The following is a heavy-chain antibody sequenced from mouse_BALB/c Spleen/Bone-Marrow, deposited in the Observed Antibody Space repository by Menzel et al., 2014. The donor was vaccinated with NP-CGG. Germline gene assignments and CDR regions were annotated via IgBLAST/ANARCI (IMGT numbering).Heavy chain of an antibody. V-gene: IGHV1-15*01. CDR1: GFTFTDYE. CDR3: TREKVGDFDH. Sequence: QFQLQQSGAELVRPGASVKLSCKALGFTFTDYEMHWVKQTPVHGLEWIGTIHPGSGGTAYNKKFKGKATLATYKSSSTAYLDLSSPTSDDSAVYYCTREKVGDFDHWGQGTTLTVSS. J-gene: IGHJ2*01. CDR2: IHPGSGGT.